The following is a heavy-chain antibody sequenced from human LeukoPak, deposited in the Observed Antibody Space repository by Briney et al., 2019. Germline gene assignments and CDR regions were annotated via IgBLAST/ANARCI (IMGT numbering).Heavy chain of an antibody. Sequence: PSETLSLTCTVSGASMNSYYWSWIRQPPGKGLEWIAYIFYSGHTNYNPSLKSRVAISGDTSKNQSSLKLSSVTAADTAVYYCARLHFDYYFDYWGQGTLVTVSS. J-gene: IGHJ4*02. CDR3: ARLHFDYYFDY. CDR2: IFYSGHT. D-gene: IGHD3-9*01. V-gene: IGHV4-59*01. CDR1: GASMNSYY.